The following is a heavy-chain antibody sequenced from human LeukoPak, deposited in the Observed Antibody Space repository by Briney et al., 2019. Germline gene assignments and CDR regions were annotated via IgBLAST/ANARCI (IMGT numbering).Heavy chain of an antibody. V-gene: IGHV1-18*01. D-gene: IGHD1-26*01. CDR1: GGTFTSYG. J-gene: IGHJ4*02. CDR3: ARSEIEWWELQNFAH. CDR2: ISAYNGNT. Sequence: ASVKVSCKASGGTFTSYGISWVRQAPGQGLEWMGWISAYNGNTNYAQKLQGRVTMTTDTSTSTAYMELRSLRSDDTAVYYCARSEIEWWELQNFAHWGQGPLVTVPS.